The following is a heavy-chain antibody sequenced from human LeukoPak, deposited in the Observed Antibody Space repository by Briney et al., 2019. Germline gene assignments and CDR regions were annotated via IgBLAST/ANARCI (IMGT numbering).Heavy chain of an antibody. V-gene: IGHV4-39*01. CDR1: GASISGSGYY. CDR2: IYHTGST. D-gene: IGHD2-21*02. J-gene: IGHJ4*02. CDR3: AKSDGYGLIDY. Sequence: PSETLSLTCAVSGASISGSGYYWGWIRQPPRMELQRIGNIYHTGSTYYNASLQSRVTISIDTSKNQFSLRLNSVTAADTAMYYCAKSDGYGLIDYWGQGTLVTVSS.